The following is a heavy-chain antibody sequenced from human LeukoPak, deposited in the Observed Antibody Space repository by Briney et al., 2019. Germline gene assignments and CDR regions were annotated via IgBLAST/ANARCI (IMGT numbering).Heavy chain of an antibody. Sequence: SVKVSCKASGGTFSSYAISWVRQAPGQGLEWMGRIIPILGIANYAQKFQGRVTITADKSTSPAYMELSSLRSEDTAVYYCARGIAVAYYGMDVWGQGTTVTVSS. V-gene: IGHV1-69*04. CDR1: GGTFSSYA. J-gene: IGHJ6*02. D-gene: IGHD6-19*01. CDR2: IIPILGIA. CDR3: ARGIAVAYYGMDV.